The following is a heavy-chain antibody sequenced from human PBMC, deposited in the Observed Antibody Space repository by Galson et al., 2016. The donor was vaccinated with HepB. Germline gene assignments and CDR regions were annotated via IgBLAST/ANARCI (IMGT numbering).Heavy chain of an antibody. D-gene: IGHD3-22*01. Sequence: SLRLSCAASGFTFRSYGMSWVRQVPGKGLEWVSTISGDGASTYYADSVKGRFSISRDNAKNSVYLQMNSLRDEDTAVYYCAVWSPHLSESSGSGGEGARVAVSS. V-gene: IGHV3-23*01. CDR3: AVWSPHLSESSGS. J-gene: IGHJ4*02. CDR2: ISGDGAST. CDR1: GFTFRSYG.